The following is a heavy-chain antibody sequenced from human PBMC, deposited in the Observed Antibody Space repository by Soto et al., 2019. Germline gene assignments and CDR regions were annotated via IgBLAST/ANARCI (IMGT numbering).Heavy chain of an antibody. CDR1: GFTFSSYA. D-gene: IGHD2-21*01. Sequence: GSLRLSCAASGFTFSSYAMSWVRQAPGKGLEWVSAISGSGGSTYYADSVKGRFTISRDNSKKTLYLQMNSLRAEDTAVYYCAKEPKRGGLWYYFDYWGQGTLVTVSS. J-gene: IGHJ4*02. CDR2: ISGSGGST. V-gene: IGHV3-23*01. CDR3: AKEPKRGGLWYYFDY.